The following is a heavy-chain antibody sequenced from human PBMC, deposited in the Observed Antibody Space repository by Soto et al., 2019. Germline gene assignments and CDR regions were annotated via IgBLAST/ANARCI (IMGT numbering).Heavy chain of an antibody. CDR2: ISSSSSYT. J-gene: IGHJ4*02. V-gene: IGHV3-11*06. Sequence: GSLRLSCAASGFTFSDYYMSWIRQAPGKGLEWVSYISSSSSYTNYADSVKGRFTISRDNAKNSLYLQMNSLRAEDTAVYYCASSGYYYPFDYWGQGTLVTVSS. D-gene: IGHD3-22*01. CDR1: GFTFSDYY. CDR3: ASSGYYYPFDY.